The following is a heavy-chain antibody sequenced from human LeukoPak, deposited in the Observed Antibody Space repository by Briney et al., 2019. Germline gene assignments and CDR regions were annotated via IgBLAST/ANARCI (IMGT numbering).Heavy chain of an antibody. CDR2: ISSSSYI. J-gene: IGHJ4*02. V-gene: IGHV3-21*01. CDR3: ARRIAAAFDY. D-gene: IGHD6-13*01. Sequence: PGGSLRLSCAASGFTFSSYSMNWVRQAPGKGLEWVSSISSSSYIYYADSVKGRFTISRDNAKNLLYLQMNSLRAEDTAVYYCARRIAAAFDYWGQGTLVTVSS. CDR1: GFTFSSYS.